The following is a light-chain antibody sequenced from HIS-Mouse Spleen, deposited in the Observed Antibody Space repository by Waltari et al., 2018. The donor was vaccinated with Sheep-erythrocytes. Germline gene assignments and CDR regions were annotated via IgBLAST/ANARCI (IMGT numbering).Light chain of an antibody. CDR1: SSDVVGYNY. CDR2: DVR. J-gene: IGLJ1*01. V-gene: IGLV2-11*01. CDR3: CSYAGSYNHV. Sequence: QSALTQPASVSGSPGQSITISCTGTSSDVVGYNYVSWYQQHPGKSPKLMIYDVRQRPSGAPNLFSGSKSGNTASLTIYGLQAEDEADYYCCSYAGSYNHVFATGTKVTVL.